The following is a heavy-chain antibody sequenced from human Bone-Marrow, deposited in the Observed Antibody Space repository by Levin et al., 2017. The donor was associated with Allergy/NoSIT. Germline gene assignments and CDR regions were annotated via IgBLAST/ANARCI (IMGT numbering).Heavy chain of an antibody. J-gene: IGHJ4*02. Sequence: KVSCDASGFSFSDSVMHWVRQAPGKGLEWVGRIRSKAHNYATAYAASVNGRFTVSRDDSKNTAYLQMNSLKTEDTAVYYCSCHQAGSGWSNFDFWGQGTVVTVSS. V-gene: IGHV3-73*01. D-gene: IGHD6-19*01. CDR2: IRSKAHNYAT. CDR3: SCHQAGSGWSNFDF. CDR1: GFSFSDSV.